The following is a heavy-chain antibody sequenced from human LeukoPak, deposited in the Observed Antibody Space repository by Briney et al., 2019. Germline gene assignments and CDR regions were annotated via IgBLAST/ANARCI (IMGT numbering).Heavy chain of an antibody. CDR3: ARVSPHYYYDSSGY. CDR2: IDPNSGGT. V-gene: IGHV1-2*02. J-gene: IGHJ4*02. Sequence: ASVKVSCKASGYTFIAYWMHWVRQAPGQGLEWIGRIDPNSGGTSSAQKFQGRVTVTRDRSISTVYMELSGLRSDDTAVYYCARVSPHYYYDSSGYWGQGTLVTVSS. D-gene: IGHD3-22*01. CDR1: GYTFIAYW.